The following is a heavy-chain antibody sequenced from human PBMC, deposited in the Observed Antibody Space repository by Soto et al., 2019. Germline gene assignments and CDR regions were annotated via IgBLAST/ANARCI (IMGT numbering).Heavy chain of an antibody. CDR2: ITGNAANT. Sequence: GGSLRLSCSASRFTFGGYAMSWVRQAPGKGLEWVSGITGNAANTVYADSVKGRFTISRDNSKNALYLQLNSLRAEDTAVYFCATAARDCGGDCYSSYFDSWGQRPMVTVSS. CDR1: RFTFGGYA. J-gene: IGHJ4*02. CDR3: ATAARDCGGDCYSSYFDS. D-gene: IGHD2-21*02. V-gene: IGHV3-23*01.